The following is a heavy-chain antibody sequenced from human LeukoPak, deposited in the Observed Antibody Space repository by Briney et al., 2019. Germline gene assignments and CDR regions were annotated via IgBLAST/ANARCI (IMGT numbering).Heavy chain of an antibody. CDR1: VFPLRSYS. V-gene: IGHV3-21*01. D-gene: IGHD3-3*01. CDR2: ISGSSSYI. Sequence: GGSLRLSCAASVFPLRSYSMNWVPQATGKGLEWVPSISGSSSYIYYADSVKGRFTISRDNAKNSLYLQMNSLRAEDTAVYYCARDHYDFWSGKEWFDYWGQGTLVTVSS. J-gene: IGHJ4*02. CDR3: ARDHYDFWSGKEWFDY.